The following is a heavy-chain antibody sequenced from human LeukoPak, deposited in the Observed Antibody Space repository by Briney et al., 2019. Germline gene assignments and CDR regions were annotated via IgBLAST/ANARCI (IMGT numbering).Heavy chain of an antibody. CDR3: ARGPTTSQKGYPDYFDY. CDR2: INHSGST. D-gene: IGHD4-11*01. V-gene: IGHV4-34*01. J-gene: IGHJ4*02. CDR1: GGSFSGYY. Sequence: SETLSLTCAVYGGSFSGYYWSWIRQPPGKGLEWIGEINHSGSTNYNPSLKSRVTISVDTSKNQFSLKLSSVTAADTAVYYCARGPTTSQKGYPDYFDYWGQGTLVTVSS.